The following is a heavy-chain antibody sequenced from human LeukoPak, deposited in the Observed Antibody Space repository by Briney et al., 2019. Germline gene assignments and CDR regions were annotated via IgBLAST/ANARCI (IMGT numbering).Heavy chain of an antibody. Sequence: SVTVSLLPSVYTFLHYVFRGVRPPPGHGLAWVGCFCVFYGNKKYLQKLQRRVTMTTDTSTSTAYMELRSLRSDDTAVYYCARDRRYSTLWEPRCRMDVWGKGTTVTVSS. V-gene: IGHV1-18*01. CDR2: FCVFYGNK. J-gene: IGHJ6*04. CDR1: VYTFLHYV. D-gene: IGHD1-14*01. CDR3: ARDRRYSTLWEPRCRMDV.